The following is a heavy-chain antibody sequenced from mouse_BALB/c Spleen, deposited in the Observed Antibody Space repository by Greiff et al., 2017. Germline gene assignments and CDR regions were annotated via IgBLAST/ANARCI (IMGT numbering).Heavy chain of an antibody. CDR1: GFTFSSYA. CDR3: ARHTKGLRLDAMDY. D-gene: IGHD2-4*01. J-gene: IGHJ4*01. Sequence: EVQVVESGGGLVKPGGSLKLSCAASGFTFSSYAMSWVRQTPEKRLEWVATISSGGSYTYYPDSVKGRFTISRDNAKNTLYLQMSSLRSEDTAMYYCARHTKGLRLDAMDYWGQGTSVTVSS. CDR2: ISSGGSYT. V-gene: IGHV5-9-3*01.